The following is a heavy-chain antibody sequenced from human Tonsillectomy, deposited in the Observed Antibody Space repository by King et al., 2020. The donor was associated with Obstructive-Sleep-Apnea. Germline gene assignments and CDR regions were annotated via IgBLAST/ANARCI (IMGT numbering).Heavy chain of an antibody. Sequence: QLQESGPGLVKPSQTLSLTCTVSGGSMIGNDYYWNLILQHPGKDLEGIGYIYNNGRTAYNPSLRRRATMSVDTAKNQFALSLRAVTAADTAVYYCVRRRITSRAQNYFDPWGQGTLVTVSS. CDR3: VRRRITSRAQNYFDP. CDR2: IYNNGRT. CDR1: GGSMIGNDYY. V-gene: IGHV4-31*03. D-gene: IGHD1-7*01. J-gene: IGHJ5*02.